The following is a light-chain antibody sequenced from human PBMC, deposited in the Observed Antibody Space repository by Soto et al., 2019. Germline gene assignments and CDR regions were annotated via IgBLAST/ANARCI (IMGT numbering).Light chain of an antibody. CDR1: HSVASTY. J-gene: IGKJ2*01. CDR3: QQYGSSSFT. Sequence: EIVLTQSPGTLSLSPGEGATLSCRASHSVASTYLAWYQQKPGLAPRLIIYGASNRASGTTDRLSGGGSGTDFTLTIRRVEPEDFAVYYCQQYGSSSFTFGQGTKLEIK. CDR2: GAS. V-gene: IGKV3-20*01.